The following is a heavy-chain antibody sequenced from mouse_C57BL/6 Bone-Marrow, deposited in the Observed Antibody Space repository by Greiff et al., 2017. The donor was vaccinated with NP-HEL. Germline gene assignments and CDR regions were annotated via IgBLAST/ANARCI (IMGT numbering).Heavy chain of an antibody. CDR3: ARSLYSNYVGFAY. CDR1: GYTFTSYD. J-gene: IGHJ3*01. V-gene: IGHV1-85*01. CDR2: IYPRDGST. D-gene: IGHD2-5*01. Sequence: VKLMESGPELVKPGASVKLSCKASGYTFTSYDINWVKQRPGQGLEWIGWIYPRDGSTKYNEKFKGKATLTVDTSSSTAYMELHSLTSEDSAVYVCARSLYSNYVGFAYWGQGTLVTVSA.